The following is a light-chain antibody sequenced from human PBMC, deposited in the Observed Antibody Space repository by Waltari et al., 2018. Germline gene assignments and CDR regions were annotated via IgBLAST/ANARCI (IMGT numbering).Light chain of an antibody. J-gene: IGKJ1*01. CDR2: AAS. CDR1: RSVSRS. CDR3: QHYVRLPAT. Sequence: EIVLTQSPGTLSLSPGERVTLSCRASRSVSRSLAWYQQKPGQAPRLLIYAASSRATGIPGRVSGSGSGTDFSLTISRLEPEDFAVYYCQHYVRLPATFGQGTKVEI. V-gene: IGKV3-20*01.